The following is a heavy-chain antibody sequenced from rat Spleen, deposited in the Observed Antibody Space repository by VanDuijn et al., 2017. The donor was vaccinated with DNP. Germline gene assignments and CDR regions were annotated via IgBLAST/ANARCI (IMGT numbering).Heavy chain of an antibody. D-gene: IGHD1-4*01. CDR1: GFTFSDYY. Sequence: EVQLVESGGGLVQPGRSLKLSCAASGFTFSDYYMSWVRQAPKKGLEWVASISYEGSSTYYGDSVKGRFTISRDNAKSTLYLQMNSLRSEDTATYYCARLPTGYPGIVDAWGQGASVTVSS. CDR3: ARLPTGYPGIVDA. V-gene: IGHV5-22*01. CDR2: ISYEGSST. J-gene: IGHJ4*01.